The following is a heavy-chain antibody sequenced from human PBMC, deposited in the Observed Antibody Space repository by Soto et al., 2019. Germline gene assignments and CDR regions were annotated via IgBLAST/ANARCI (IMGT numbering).Heavy chain of an antibody. J-gene: IGHJ5*02. CDR2: IIPIIGII. Sequence: SVKVCCKASGGTFSTYTSTWVRQAPGQGLEWMGRIIPIIGIINYAQKFQGRVTISADKFTGTAYIELTGLRSDDTAVYYCAGDPDSHYNDSHASSYPWGQGTLVTVSS. CDR3: AGDPDSHYNDSHASSYP. V-gene: IGHV1-69*04. D-gene: IGHD4-4*01. CDR1: GGTFSTYT.